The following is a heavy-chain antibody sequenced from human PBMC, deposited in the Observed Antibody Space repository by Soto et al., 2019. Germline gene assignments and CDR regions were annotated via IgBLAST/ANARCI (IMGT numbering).Heavy chain of an antibody. V-gene: IGHV4-30-4*01. CDR3: ASHDYAHYGMDV. CDR2: IYYSGST. J-gene: IGHJ6*02. Sequence: QVQLQESGPGLVKPSQTLSLTCTVSGGSISSGDYYWSWIRQPPGKGLEWIGYIYYSGSTYYNPSLRSRVSISVDTSKTQFSLKLSSVTAADTAVYYCASHDYAHYGMDVWGQGTTVTVSS. CDR1: GGSISSGDYY. D-gene: IGHD3-16*01.